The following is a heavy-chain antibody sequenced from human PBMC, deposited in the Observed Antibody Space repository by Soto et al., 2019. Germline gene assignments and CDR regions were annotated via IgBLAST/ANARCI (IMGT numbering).Heavy chain of an antibody. J-gene: IGHJ6*02. D-gene: IGHD3-16*01. CDR1: GGSISSYY. V-gene: IGHV4-4*07. Sequence: PSETLSLTCTVSGGSISSYYWSWIRQPAGKGLEWIGRIYTSGSTNYNPSLKSRVTISVDTSKNQFSLKLSSVTAADTVVYYCAREGDYYGMDVWGQGTTVTVSS. CDR3: AREGDYYGMDV. CDR2: IYTSGST.